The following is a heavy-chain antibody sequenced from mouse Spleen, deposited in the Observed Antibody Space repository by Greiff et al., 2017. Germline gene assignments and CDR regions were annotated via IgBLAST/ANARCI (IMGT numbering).Heavy chain of an antibody. CDR2: IHPNSGST. V-gene: IGHV1-64*01. Sequence: QVQLQQPGAELVKPGASVKLSCEASGYTFTSYWMHWVKQRPGQGLEWIGMIHPNSGSTNYNEKFKSKATLTVDKSSSTAYMQLSSLTSEDSAVYYCARSGGTWYFDVWGAGTTVTVSS. J-gene: IGHJ1*01. D-gene: IGHD4-1*01. CDR3: ARSGGTWYFDV. CDR1: GYTFTSYW.